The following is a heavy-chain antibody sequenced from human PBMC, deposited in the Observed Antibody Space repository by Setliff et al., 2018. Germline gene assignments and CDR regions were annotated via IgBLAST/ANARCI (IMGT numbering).Heavy chain of an antibody. V-gene: IGHV4-30-4*08. CDR2: IYYSGST. D-gene: IGHD6-19*01. CDR1: GGSISSGDYY. CDR3: TREQWLDPPGYYYMDV. Sequence: TLSLTCTVSGGSISSGDYYWSWSRQPPGKGLEWIGYIYYSGSTYYNPALKRRVTISIDTSKNQFSLKLNSVTAADMAVYYCTREQWLDPPGYYYMDVWAKGTTVTVSS. J-gene: IGHJ6*03.